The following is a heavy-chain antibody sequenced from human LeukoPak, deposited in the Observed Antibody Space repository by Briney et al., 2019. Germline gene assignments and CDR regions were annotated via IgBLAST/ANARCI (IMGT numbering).Heavy chain of an antibody. V-gene: IGHV4-59*12. D-gene: IGHD3-10*01. J-gene: IGHJ6*03. CDR3: ARAVVRGRYYMDV. CDR1: GGSISTYY. Sequence: SETLSLTCTVSGGSISTYYWSWIRQPPGKGLEWIGYIYYTGSTNYNPSLKSRVTISVDTSKNQFSLKLSSVTAADTAVYYCARAVVRGRYYMDVWGKGTTVTISS. CDR2: IYYTGST.